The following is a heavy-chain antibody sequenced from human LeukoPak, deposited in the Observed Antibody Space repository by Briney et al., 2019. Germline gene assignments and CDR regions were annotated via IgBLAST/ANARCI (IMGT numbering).Heavy chain of an antibody. D-gene: IGHD6-13*01. CDR2: ISSVGTAI. CDR1: GFTFSNYE. J-gene: IGHJ4*02. CDR3: ARVEQQLFDY. Sequence: GGSLRLSCAASGFTFSNYEMNWVRQAPGKGLEWVSYISSVGTAIYYADSVKGRFTISRDNAKNSLYLQMNSRRAEDTAVYYCARVEQQLFDYWGQGTLVTVSS. V-gene: IGHV3-48*03.